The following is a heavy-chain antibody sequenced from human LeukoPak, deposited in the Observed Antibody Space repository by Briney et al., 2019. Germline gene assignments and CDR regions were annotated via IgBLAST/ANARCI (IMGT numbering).Heavy chain of an antibody. Sequence: PGGSLRLSCAASGFTFSGSAMHWVRQASGKGLEWVGRIRSKANSYATAYAASVKGRFTISRDDSKNTAYLQMNSLKTEDTAVYYCTSPGSPSIAANWGQGTLVTVSS. CDR1: GFTFSGSA. CDR2: IRSKANSYAT. D-gene: IGHD6-6*01. CDR3: TSPGSPSIAAN. V-gene: IGHV3-73*01. J-gene: IGHJ4*02.